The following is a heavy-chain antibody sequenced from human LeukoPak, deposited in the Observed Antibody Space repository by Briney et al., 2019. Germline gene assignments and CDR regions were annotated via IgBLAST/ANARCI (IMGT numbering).Heavy chain of an antibody. CDR2: ISWNSGSI. CDR3: ARDRKTLSGYFDL. Sequence: RAGGSLRLSCAASGFTFDDYAMPWVRQAPGKGLEWVSGISWNSGSIGYADSVKGRFTISRDNAKNSLYLQMNSLRAEDTAVYYCARDRKTLSGYFDLWGRGTLVTVSS. V-gene: IGHV3-9*01. CDR1: GFTFDDYA. J-gene: IGHJ2*01.